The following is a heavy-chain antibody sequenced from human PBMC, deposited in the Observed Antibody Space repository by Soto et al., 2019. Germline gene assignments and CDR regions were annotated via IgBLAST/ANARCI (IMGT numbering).Heavy chain of an antibody. CDR1: GFTFSSYA. D-gene: IGHD3-16*02. CDR2: ITGSGGST. CDR3: ANFISLLYFDL. Sequence: EVQLLESGGGLVQPGGSLRLSCAASGFTFSSYAMSWVRQAPGKGLEWVSAITGSGGSTYYADSVRGRFTISRDNSKNTLYLQMNSLRAEDTAVSYSANFISLLYFDLWGRGTLVTVSS. J-gene: IGHJ2*01. V-gene: IGHV3-23*01.